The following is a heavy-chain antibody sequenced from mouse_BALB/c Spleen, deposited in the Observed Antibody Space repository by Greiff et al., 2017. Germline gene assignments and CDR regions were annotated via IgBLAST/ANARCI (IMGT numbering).Heavy chain of an antibody. CDR3: GRGEGYGYPFAY. D-gene: IGHD2-2*01. Sequence: EVQGVESGGGLVKPGGSLKLSCAASGFTFSSYAMSWVRQTPEKRLEWVASISSGGSTYYPDSVKGRFTISRDNARNILYLQMSSLRSEDTAMYYCGRGEGYGYPFAYWGQGTLVTVSA. CDR1: GFTFSSYA. CDR2: ISSGGST. V-gene: IGHV5-6-5*01. J-gene: IGHJ3*01.